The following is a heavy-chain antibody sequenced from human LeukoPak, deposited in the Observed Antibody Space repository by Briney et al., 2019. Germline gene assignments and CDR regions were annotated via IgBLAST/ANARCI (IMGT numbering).Heavy chain of an antibody. CDR2: ISAYNGNT. CDR3: ARDPPTYYYDSSGRTFDY. J-gene: IGHJ4*02. CDR1: GYTFTSYG. D-gene: IGHD3-22*01. V-gene: IGHV1-18*01. Sequence: ASVKVSCKASGYTFTSYGISWVRQAPGQGLEWMGWISAYNGNTNYAQKLQGRVTMTTDTSTSTAYMELRSLRSDDTAVYYCARDPPTYYYDSSGRTFDYWGQGTLVTVSP.